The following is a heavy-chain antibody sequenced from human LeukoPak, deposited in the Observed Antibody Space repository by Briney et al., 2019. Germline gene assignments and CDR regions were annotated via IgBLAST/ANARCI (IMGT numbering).Heavy chain of an antibody. Sequence: PSETLSLTCTVSGGSISSYYWSWIRQPPGKGQEWIGYIYYSGSTNYNPSLKGRVTISVDTSKNQFSLKLSSVTAADTAVYYCARDVAAAGMGFDYWGQGTLVTVSS. D-gene: IGHD6-13*01. CDR2: IYYSGST. J-gene: IGHJ4*02. V-gene: IGHV4-59*01. CDR1: GGSISSYY. CDR3: ARDVAAAGMGFDY.